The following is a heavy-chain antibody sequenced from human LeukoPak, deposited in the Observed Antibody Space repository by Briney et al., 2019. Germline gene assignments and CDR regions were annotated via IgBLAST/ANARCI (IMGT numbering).Heavy chain of an antibody. V-gene: IGHV3-7*05. Sequence: GSLRLSCAASGFAFSNLWMSWVRQAPGKGLEWVANINQDRSDKYYVDSVKGRFTISRDNAKNSLYLQMNSLRAEDTAVYYCATGRQLDYWGQGTLVTVSS. J-gene: IGHJ4*02. CDR3: ATGRQLDY. CDR2: INQDRSDK. CDR1: GFAFSNLW. D-gene: IGHD6-13*01.